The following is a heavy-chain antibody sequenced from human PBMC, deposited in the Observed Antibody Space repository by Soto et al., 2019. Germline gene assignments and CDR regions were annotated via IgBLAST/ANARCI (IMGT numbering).Heavy chain of an antibody. Sequence: ASVKVSCKASGYTFTSYDINWVRQATGQGLEWMGWMNPNSGNTGYAQKFQGRVTMTRNTSISTAYMELSSLRSEDTAVYYCARGVRLRYGSSTRCYPYCYYMDVWGNGTKFTVSS. D-gene: IGHD2-2*01. J-gene: IGHJ6*03. CDR1: GYTFTSYD. CDR2: MNPNSGNT. CDR3: ARGVRLRYGSSTRCYPYCYYMDV. V-gene: IGHV1-8*01.